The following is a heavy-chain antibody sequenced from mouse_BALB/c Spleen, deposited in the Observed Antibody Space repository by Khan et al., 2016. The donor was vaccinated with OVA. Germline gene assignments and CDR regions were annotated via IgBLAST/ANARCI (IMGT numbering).Heavy chain of an antibody. CDR1: GFTFTSYG. J-gene: IGHJ2*01. V-gene: IGHV5-17*02. Sequence: EVQGVESGGGLVQSGGSRKLSCAASGFTFTSYGMHWIRQAPEKGLEWVAYISSDSNTIYYADKEKGRFTISRDNPKNTLFLQMTSLSSGDTAMYFCATSYFYGYYFDYWGQGTTLTVSS. CDR3: ATSYFYGYYFDY. CDR2: ISSDSNTI. D-gene: IGHD1-1*01.